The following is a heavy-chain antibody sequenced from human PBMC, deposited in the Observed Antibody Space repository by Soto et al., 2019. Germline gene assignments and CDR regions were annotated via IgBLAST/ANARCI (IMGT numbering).Heavy chain of an antibody. D-gene: IGHD3-16*01. CDR2: IYPGDSDT. CDR1: GYNFVRYW. CDR3: ASLSLGEQPFDY. Sequence: GESLKISCKTSGYNFVRYWIGWVRQMPGKGLEWMGIIYPGDSDTRYSPSFQGQVTISVDKSISTAYLQWSSLEASDTAMYYCASLSLGEQPFDYWGQGTLVTVSS. J-gene: IGHJ4*02. V-gene: IGHV5-51*01.